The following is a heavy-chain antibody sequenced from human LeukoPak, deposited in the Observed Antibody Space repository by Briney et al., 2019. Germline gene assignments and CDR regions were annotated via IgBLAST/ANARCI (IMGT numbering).Heavy chain of an antibody. Sequence: ASETLSLTCTVSGGSISSYYWSWIRQPPGKGLEWIGYINYSGSTNYNPSLKSRVTISVVTSKNQFSLKLSSVTAADTAVYYCARGSGIAVADGTPYFQHWGQGTLVTVSS. V-gene: IGHV4-59*08. CDR3: ARGSGIAVADGTPYFQH. D-gene: IGHD6-19*01. CDR1: GGSISSYY. CDR2: INYSGST. J-gene: IGHJ1*01.